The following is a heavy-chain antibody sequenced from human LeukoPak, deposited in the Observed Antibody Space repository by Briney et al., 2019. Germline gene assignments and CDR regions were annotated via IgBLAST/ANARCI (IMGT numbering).Heavy chain of an antibody. J-gene: IGHJ3*02. CDR3: ATVPIRITMIDQGI. V-gene: IGHV1-24*01. Sequence: ASVKVSCKVSGYTLTELSMHWVRQAPGKGLEWMGGFDPEDGETIYAQKFQGRVTMTEDTSTDTAYMELSSLRSEATAVYYCATVPIRITMIDQGIWGQGTMVTVSS. CDR1: GYTLTELS. D-gene: IGHD3-22*01. CDR2: FDPEDGET.